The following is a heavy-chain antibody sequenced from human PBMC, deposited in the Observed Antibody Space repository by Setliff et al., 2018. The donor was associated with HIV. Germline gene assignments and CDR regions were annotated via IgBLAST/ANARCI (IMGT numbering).Heavy chain of an antibody. CDR3: ARQNIAAYWFDP. CDR2: IYYSATT. D-gene: IGHD6-13*01. CDR1: GGSITSHY. V-gene: IGHV4-59*11. J-gene: IGHJ5*02. Sequence: PSETLSLTCTVSGGSITSHYWNWIRQPPGKGLEWIGYIYYSATTNYNPSLRSRVTISLDTSKSQFSLRLTSVTAADTAVYHCARQNIAAYWFDPWGQGTLVTVSS.